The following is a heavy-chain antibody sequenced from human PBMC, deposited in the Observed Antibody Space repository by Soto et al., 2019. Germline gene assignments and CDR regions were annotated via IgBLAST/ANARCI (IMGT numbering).Heavy chain of an antibody. CDR2: IYYSGIT. CDR3: ARDYSGYANFDC. V-gene: IGHV4-31*03. D-gene: IGHD5-12*01. J-gene: IGHJ4*02. Sequence: QVQLQESGPGLVKPSQTLSLTCTVSGDSLSSSGSYWSWIRQHPGQGLEWIGHIYYSGITYCNPPFKNRVTISVDTSQNQFSLNLTSVTAADTAVYYCARDYSGYANFDCWGQGTLVTVSS. CDR1: GDSLSSSGSY.